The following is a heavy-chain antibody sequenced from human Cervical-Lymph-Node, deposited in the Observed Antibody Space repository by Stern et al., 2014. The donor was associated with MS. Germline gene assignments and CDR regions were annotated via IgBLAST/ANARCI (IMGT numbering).Heavy chain of an antibody. CDR1: GFTFRTYG. Sequence: VQLVASGGGVVQPGRALRLSCVASGFTFRTYGMHWVRQAPGKGLEWGAVTWSDGTNKYYGDSVRGRFTISRDNSKNTLYLEMSSLRVEDTAVYFCAREAPVEPAASDAFDIWGQGTMVAVSS. CDR3: AREAPVEPAASDAFDI. V-gene: IGHV3-33*01. D-gene: IGHD2-2*01. CDR2: TWSDGTNK. J-gene: IGHJ3*02.